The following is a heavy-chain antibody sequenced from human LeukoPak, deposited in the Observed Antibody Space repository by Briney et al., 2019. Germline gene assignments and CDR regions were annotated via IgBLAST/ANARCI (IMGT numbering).Heavy chain of an antibody. V-gene: IGHV3-48*01. CDR2: IVTSGTTI. Sequence: PGGSLRLSCAASGFSFSSYSMNWVRQAPGKGLEWVSYIVTSGTTIYYADSVKGRFAISRDNAKNSLYLQMNSLRAEDTAVYYCAREGYSYGYPYYYYGMDVWGQGTTVTVSS. CDR1: GFSFSSYS. J-gene: IGHJ6*02. CDR3: AREGYSYGYPYYYYGMDV. D-gene: IGHD5-18*01.